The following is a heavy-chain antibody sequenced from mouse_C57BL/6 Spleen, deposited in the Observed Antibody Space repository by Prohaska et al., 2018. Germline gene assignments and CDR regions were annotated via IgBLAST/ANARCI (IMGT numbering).Heavy chain of an antibody. CDR2: INSDGSAI. D-gene: IGHD2-1*01. Sequence: EVQLLETGGGLVQPGGSRGLSCEGSGFTFSGFCMSWFRQTTGKTLEWIGGINSDGSAINYAPSMKDLFIIFRDDDKSTLYLQMSNVRSEDTATYFCMRYGNYWYFDVWGTGTTVTVSS. J-gene: IGHJ1*03. CDR1: GFTFSGFC. V-gene: IGHV11-2*01. CDR3: MRYGNYWYFDV.